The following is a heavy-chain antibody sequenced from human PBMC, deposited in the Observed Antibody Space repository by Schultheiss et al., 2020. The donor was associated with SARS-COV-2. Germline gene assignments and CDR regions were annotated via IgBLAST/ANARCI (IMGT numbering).Heavy chain of an antibody. CDR3: AKDQSKLELLYYYYYGMDV. V-gene: IGHV3-21*04. CDR1: GFTFSSYS. CDR2: ISSSSSYI. Sequence: GGSLRLSCAASGFTFSSYSMNWVRQAPGKGLEWVSSISSSSSYIYYADSVKGRFTISRDNSKNTLYLQMNSLRAEDTAVYYCAKDQSKLELLYYYYYGMDVWGQGTTVTVSS. J-gene: IGHJ6*02. D-gene: IGHD1-7*01.